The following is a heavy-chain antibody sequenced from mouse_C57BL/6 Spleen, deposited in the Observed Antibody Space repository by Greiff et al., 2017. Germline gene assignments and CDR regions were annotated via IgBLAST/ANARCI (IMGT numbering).Heavy chain of an antibody. J-gene: IGHJ3*01. Sequence: VQLKESGPGLVKPSQSLSLTCSVTGYSITSGYYWNWIRQFPGNRLEWMGYISYDGSNNYNPSLKNRISITRDTSKNQFFLKLNSVTTEDTATYYCASEHYRFAYWGQGTLVTVSA. D-gene: IGHD5-5*01. CDR1: GYSITSGYY. CDR2: ISYDGSN. CDR3: ASEHYRFAY. V-gene: IGHV3-6*01.